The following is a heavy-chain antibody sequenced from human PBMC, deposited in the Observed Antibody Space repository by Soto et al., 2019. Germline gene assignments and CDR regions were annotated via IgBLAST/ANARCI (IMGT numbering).Heavy chain of an antibody. CDR2: ISKGSDYI. CDR1: GFSFSDYT. CDR3: ARDGPGEYYDFWSGYNKYNWFDP. J-gene: IGHJ5*02. V-gene: IGHV3-21*01. Sequence: LRLSCAASGFSFSDYTMNWVRQAPGKGLEWVSSISKGSDYIFYADKVKGRFTISRDNARNSLHLQMTSLRVEDTAVYYCARDGPGEYYDFWSGYNKYNWFDPWGQGTLVTV. D-gene: IGHD3-3*01.